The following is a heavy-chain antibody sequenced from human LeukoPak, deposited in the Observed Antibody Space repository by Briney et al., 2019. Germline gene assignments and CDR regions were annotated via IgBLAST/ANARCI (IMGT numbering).Heavy chain of an antibody. Sequence: SETLSLTCTVSGCSVRSGTNYWGSIRQPRGEGLEWIGYIYYSGSTNYNPSLKSRVTISVDTSKNQFSLKLSSVTAADTAVYYCARFEWFGGLSPFDIWGQGTMVTVSS. CDR1: GCSVRSGTNY. J-gene: IGHJ3*02. D-gene: IGHD3-10*01. CDR3: ARFEWFGGLSPFDI. V-gene: IGHV4-61*01. CDR2: IYYSGST.